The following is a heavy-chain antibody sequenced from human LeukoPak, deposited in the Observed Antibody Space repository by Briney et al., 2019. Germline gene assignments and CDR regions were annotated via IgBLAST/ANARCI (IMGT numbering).Heavy chain of an antibody. D-gene: IGHD6-13*01. CDR1: GGSISGHY. Sequence: SETLSLTCSVSGGSISGHYWTWIRQPPGKGLEWIGYIYHSGSTHYNPSLKSRVSITVDTSKNQFSLRLTSVTAADTAVYYCARHIRRAGIAAAGTKVNWFDPWGQGTLVTVSS. J-gene: IGHJ5*02. V-gene: IGHV4-59*08. CDR2: IYHSGST. CDR3: ARHIRRAGIAAAGTKVNWFDP.